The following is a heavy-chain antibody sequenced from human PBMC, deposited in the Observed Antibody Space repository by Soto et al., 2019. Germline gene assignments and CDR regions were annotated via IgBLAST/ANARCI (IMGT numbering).Heavy chain of an antibody. Sequence: QMQLQESGPGLVKPSQTLSLTCTVSGGSISSGGYYWSWIRQLPGKGLEWMGYIYRSGNAYYNPSLEGRLTISVDTSKNQFSLKLSSVTAADTAVYYCAIKDDFSRGSFDYSGMDVCGHGTKVTVAS. CDR1: GGSISSGGYY. D-gene: IGHD3-3*01. CDR2: IYRSGNA. V-gene: IGHV4-31*03. CDR3: AIKDDFSRGSFDYSGMDV. J-gene: IGHJ6*02.